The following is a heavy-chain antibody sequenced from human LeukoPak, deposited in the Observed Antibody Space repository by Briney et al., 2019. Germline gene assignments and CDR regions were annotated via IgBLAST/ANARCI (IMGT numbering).Heavy chain of an antibody. D-gene: IGHD2-2*02. CDR1: GFTFSSYW. CDR2: INSDGSST. CDR3: ARDRYCSSTSCYTSEDY. J-gene: IGHJ4*02. V-gene: IGHV3-74*01. Sequence: GGSLRLSCAASGFTFSSYWMHWVRQAPGKGLVWVSRINSDGSSTSYADSVKGRFTISRDNAKNTLYLQMNSLGAEDTAVYYWARDRYCSSTSCYTSEDYWGQGTLVTVSS.